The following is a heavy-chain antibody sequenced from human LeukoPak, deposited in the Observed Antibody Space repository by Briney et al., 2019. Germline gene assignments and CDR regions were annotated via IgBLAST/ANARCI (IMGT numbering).Heavy chain of an antibody. CDR1: GYTFTGYY. V-gene: IGHV1-2*02. CDR2: INPNSGGT. D-gene: IGHD1-26*01. Sequence: EASVKVSCKASGYTFTGYYMHWVRQAPGQGLEWMGWINPNSGGTNYAQKLQGRVTMTRDTSVSTAYMELSRLRTDDTAVYYCAREPSGSYYERFDPWGQGTLVTVSS. CDR3: AREPSGSYYERFDP. J-gene: IGHJ5*02.